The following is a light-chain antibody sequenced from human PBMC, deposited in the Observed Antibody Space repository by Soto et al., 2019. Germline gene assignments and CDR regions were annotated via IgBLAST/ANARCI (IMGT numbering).Light chain of an antibody. CDR2: GNS. CDR3: QSYNSSLSAWV. J-gene: IGLJ3*02. CDR1: STNIGAGYD. Sequence: QSVLTQPPSVSGAPGQRVTISCTGSSTNIGAGYDVHWYQQLPGTAPKLLIYGNSHRPSGVPDRFSGSKSGTSASLAITGLQAEYEPDYFCQSYNSSLSAWVFGGGTKLTVL. V-gene: IGLV1-40*01.